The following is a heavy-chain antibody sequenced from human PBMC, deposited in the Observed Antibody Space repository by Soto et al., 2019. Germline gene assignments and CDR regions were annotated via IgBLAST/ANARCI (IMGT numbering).Heavy chain of an antibody. V-gene: IGHV1-2*04. CDR1: GYTFTSYA. J-gene: IGHJ5*02. CDR2: INPNSGGT. Sequence: ASVKVSCKASGYTFTSYAMHWVRQAPGQRLEWMGWINPNSGGTNYAQEFQGWVTMTRDTSISTAYMELSGLRSDDTAVYHCARSILWWFDPWGQGTLVTVSS. D-gene: IGHD2-21*01. CDR3: ARSILWWFDP.